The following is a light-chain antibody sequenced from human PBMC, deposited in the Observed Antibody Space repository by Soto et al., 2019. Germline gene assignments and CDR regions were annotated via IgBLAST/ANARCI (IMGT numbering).Light chain of an antibody. CDR1: QSISIN. J-gene: IGKJ1*01. Sequence: EIVLTQSPGTLSVSPGERVTLSCRASQSISINLAWYQHKPGQAPRLLIHGASTRATGVPARISGSGSGTEFTLTISSLQSEDFAVYYCQQFRNRPWTFGQGTKVDIK. CDR2: GAS. CDR3: QQFRNRPWT. V-gene: IGKV3D-15*01.